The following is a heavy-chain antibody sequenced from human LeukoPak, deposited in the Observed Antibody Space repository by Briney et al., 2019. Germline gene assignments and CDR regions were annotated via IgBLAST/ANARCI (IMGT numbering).Heavy chain of an antibody. CDR1: GFSLSTRGVG. V-gene: IGHV2-5*02. CDR3: AHTRGY. Sequence: SGPTLVNPTQTLTLTCSLSGFSLSTRGVGVGWIGLPPEKALEWLALLYCDDDKSYSPSLKSRLTITKEASKNQVVLTMTNMDPVDTASYYCAHTRGYWGQGTLVTASS. D-gene: IGHD3-3*01. CDR2: LYCDDDK. J-gene: IGHJ4*02.